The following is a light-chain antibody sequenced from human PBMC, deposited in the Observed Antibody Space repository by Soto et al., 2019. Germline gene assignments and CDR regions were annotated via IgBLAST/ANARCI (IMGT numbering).Light chain of an antibody. V-gene: IGLV2-14*01. CDR2: DVS. Sequence: QSALTQPASVSGSPGQSITLSCPGSSSDVGGYDYVSWYQQYPGKAPKLMIYDVSNRPSGVSNRFSGSKSGNTASLTISGLQADDEADYYCSSFTSSTTRVFGTGTKLTVL. CDR1: SSDVGGYDY. CDR3: SSFTSSTTRV. J-gene: IGLJ1*01.